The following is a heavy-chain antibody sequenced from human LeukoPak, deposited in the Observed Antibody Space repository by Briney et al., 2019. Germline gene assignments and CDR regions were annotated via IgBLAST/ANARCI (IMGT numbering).Heavy chain of an antibody. CDR1: RFTFSDYY. D-gene: IGHD3-9*01. V-gene: IGHV3-11*01. Sequence: GGSLRLSCAASRFTFSDYYMSWIRQAPGKGLEWVSYISSSGSTIYYADSVKGRFTISRDNAKNSLYLQMNSLRAEDTALYHCRTPLFYDILTGCKGGAFDIWGQGTMVTVSS. CDR3: RTPLFYDILTGCKGGAFDI. CDR2: ISSSGSTI. J-gene: IGHJ3*02.